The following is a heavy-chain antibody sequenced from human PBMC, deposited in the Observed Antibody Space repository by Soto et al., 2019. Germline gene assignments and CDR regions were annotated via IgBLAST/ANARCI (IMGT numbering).Heavy chain of an antibody. CDR3: TVHRATPGVALSNWFGP. J-gene: IGHJ5*02. CDR2: IYHTGSA. D-gene: IGHD3-10*01. Sequence: TSETLSLTCAFSSDSISSSSWWSWVRQPPGKGLEWIGEIYHTGSANYNPSLQSRLSMSLDTSTNQFSLKLTSVTVADTAVYYRTVHRATPGVALSNWFGPWGQGSLLTVSS. CDR1: SDSISSSSW. V-gene: IGHV4-4*02.